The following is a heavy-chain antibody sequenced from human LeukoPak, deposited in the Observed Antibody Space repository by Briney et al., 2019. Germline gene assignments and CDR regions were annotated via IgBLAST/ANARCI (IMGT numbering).Heavy chain of an antibody. CDR3: ARAQLPPAYMGGGWIYYYYYMDV. J-gene: IGHJ6*03. CDR2: IKQDGSEK. V-gene: IGHV3-7*01. D-gene: IGHD3-16*01. Sequence: PGGSLRLSCAASGFTFSSYWMSWVRQAPGKGLEWVANIKQDGSEKYYVDSVKGRFTISRDNAKNSLYLQMNSLRAEDTAMYYCARAQLPPAYMGGGWIYYYYYMDVWGKGTTVTVSS. CDR1: GFTFSSYW.